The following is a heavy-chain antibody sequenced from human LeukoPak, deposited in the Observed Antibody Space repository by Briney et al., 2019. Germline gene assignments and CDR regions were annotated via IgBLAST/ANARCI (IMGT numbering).Heavy chain of an antibody. CDR3: ARETPESRRDGHTKPHYYFDY. Sequence: PETLSLTCTVSGGSISSYYWSWIRQPPGKGLEWIGYIYYSGSTNYNPSLKSRVTISVDTSKNQFSLKLSSVTAADTAVYYCARETPESRRDGHTKPHYYFDYWGQGTLVTVSS. J-gene: IGHJ4*02. V-gene: IGHV4-59*12. CDR2: IYYSGST. CDR1: GGSISSYY.